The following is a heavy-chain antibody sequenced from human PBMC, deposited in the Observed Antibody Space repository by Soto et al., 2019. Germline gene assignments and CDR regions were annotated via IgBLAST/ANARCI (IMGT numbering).Heavy chain of an antibody. Sequence: AAVKVSCKASGYTFTSYDINWVRQATGQGLEWMGWMNPNSGNTGYAQKFQGRVTMTRNTSISTAYMELSSLRSEDTAVYYFAGEKFISISHWFAPWGQGTLVPVSS. V-gene: IGHV1-8*01. D-gene: IGHD3-3*02. J-gene: IGHJ5*02. CDR2: MNPNSGNT. CDR1: GYTFTSYD. CDR3: AGEKFISISHWFAP.